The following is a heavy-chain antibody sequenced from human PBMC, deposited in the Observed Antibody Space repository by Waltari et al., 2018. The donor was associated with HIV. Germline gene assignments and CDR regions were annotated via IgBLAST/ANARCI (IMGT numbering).Heavy chain of an antibody. Sequence: EVQLLESGGGLVQPGGSLRLSCAASGFNFRAYIMTWVRQAPGEGLEWVSGISATGKTYYADSVKGRFTISRDNSKNTLSLLMNSLRVEDTAVYYCAKVSVGIPVADTKVSWGQGTLVTVSS. D-gene: IGHD6-19*01. V-gene: IGHV3-23*01. CDR3: AKVSVGIPVADTKVS. CDR2: ISATGKT. CDR1: GFNFRAYI. J-gene: IGHJ5*02.